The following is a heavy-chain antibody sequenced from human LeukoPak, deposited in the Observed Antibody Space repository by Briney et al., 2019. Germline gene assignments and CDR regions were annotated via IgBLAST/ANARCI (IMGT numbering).Heavy chain of an antibody. Sequence: GGSLRLSCAASGFTFSSYEMNWVRQAPGKGLEWVSYISSSGSTIYYADSVKDRFTISRDNAKNSLYLQMNSLRAEDTAVYYCARDRPGQQWLVSAFDPWGQGTLVSVSS. D-gene: IGHD6-19*01. J-gene: IGHJ5*01. CDR2: ISSSGSTI. CDR3: ARDRPGQQWLVSAFDP. CDR1: GFTFSSYE. V-gene: IGHV3-48*03.